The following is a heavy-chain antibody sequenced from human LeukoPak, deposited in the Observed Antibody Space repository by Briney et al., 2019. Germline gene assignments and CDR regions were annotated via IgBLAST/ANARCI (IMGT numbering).Heavy chain of an antibody. CDR1: GFTFSSYW. CDR3: ARDADDGYWFTWGFDY. D-gene: IGHD5-18*01. Sequence: PGGSLRLSCAASGFTFSSYWMSWVRQAPGKGLEWVANIKQDGSEKYYVDSVKGRFTISRDNAKNSLYLQMNSLRAEDTAVYYCARDADDGYWFTWGFDYWGQGTLVTVSS. CDR2: IKQDGSEK. V-gene: IGHV3-7*01. J-gene: IGHJ4*02.